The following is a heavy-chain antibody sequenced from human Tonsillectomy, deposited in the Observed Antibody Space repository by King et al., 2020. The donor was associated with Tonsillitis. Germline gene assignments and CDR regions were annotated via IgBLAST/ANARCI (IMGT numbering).Heavy chain of an antibody. CDR3: AKRSRDGHNSPVDD. Sequence: VQLVESGGGLVQPGGSLRLSCAASGFTFTSSAMNWVRQAPGEGLEWGSGISVRSGRTSYAESVKGRFTISRDNSKNRLFLQMDNLRGEDTALYYCAKRSRDGHNSPVDDWGQGTQVSVSS. D-gene: IGHD5-24*01. CDR1: GFTFTSSA. J-gene: IGHJ4*02. V-gene: IGHV3-23*04. CDR2: ISVRSGRT.